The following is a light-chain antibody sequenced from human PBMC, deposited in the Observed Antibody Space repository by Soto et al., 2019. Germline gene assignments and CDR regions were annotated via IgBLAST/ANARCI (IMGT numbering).Light chain of an antibody. J-gene: IGLJ1*01. CDR2: DGG. V-gene: IGLV3-21*02. CDR1: NIGSKS. CDR3: QVWDRTSDHSYV. Sequence: SSELTQPPSVSVAPGQTARITCGGDNIGSKSVHWYQQKPGQAPVLVVYDGGDRPSGIPARFSGSNSGNTATLTISRVEAGDEADYYCQVWDRTSDHSYVFGTGTKVTVL.